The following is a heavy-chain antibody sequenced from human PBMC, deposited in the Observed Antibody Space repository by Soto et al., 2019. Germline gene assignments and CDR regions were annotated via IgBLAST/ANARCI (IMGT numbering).Heavy chain of an antibody. V-gene: IGHV4-59*01. CDR1: GGSISSYY. D-gene: IGHD3-22*01. CDR3: ARDSGSDYYDSSGYFDY. J-gene: IGHJ4*02. Sequence: PSETLSLTCTVSGGSISSYYWSWIRQPPGKGLKWIGYIYYSGSTNYNPSLKSRVTISVDTSKNQFSLKLSSVTAADTAVYYCARDSGSDYYDSSGYFDYWGQGTLVTV. CDR2: IYYSGST.